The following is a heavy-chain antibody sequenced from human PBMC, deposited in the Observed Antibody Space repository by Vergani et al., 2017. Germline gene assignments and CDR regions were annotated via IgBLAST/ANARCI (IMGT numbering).Heavy chain of an antibody. Sequence: EVQLVESGGGLVQPGGSLRLSCAASGFTFSSYWMSWVRQAPGKGLEWVANIKQDGSEKYYVDSVKGRFTISRDNAKNSLYLQMNRLRAEDTAVYYCARAGGQWLDYDGMDVWGQGTTVTVSS. V-gene: IGHV3-7*03. CDR2: IKQDGSEK. J-gene: IGHJ6*02. CDR1: GFTFSSYW. D-gene: IGHD6-19*01. CDR3: ARAGGQWLDYDGMDV.